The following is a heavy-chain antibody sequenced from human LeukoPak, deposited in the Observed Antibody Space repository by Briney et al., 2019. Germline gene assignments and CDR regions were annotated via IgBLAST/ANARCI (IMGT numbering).Heavy chain of an antibody. D-gene: IGHD3-10*01. V-gene: IGHV3-30*02. J-gene: IGHJ4*02. CDR3: AKIRGTYYYGSGSSQFDS. CDR1: GFTFSSYG. Sequence: GGSLRLSCAASGFTFSSYGMHWVRQAPGKGLEWVAFIRYDGSNKYYADSVKGRFTISRDNSKNTLYLQMNSLRAEDTAVYYCAKIRGTYYYGSGSSQFDSWGQGTLVTVSS. CDR2: IRYDGSNK.